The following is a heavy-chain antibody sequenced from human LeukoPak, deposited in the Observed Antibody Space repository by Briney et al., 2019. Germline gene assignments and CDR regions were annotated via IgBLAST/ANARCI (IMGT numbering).Heavy chain of an antibody. D-gene: IGHD3-22*01. V-gene: IGHV6-1*01. CDR3: AKESEDYYEGYYGMDV. CDR2: TYYRSKWHN. J-gene: IGHJ6*02. Sequence: SQTLSLTCAISGDSVSSNSAAWNWIRQSPSRGLEWLGRTYYRSKWHNDYAVSVKSRITINPDTSKNQFSLQLNSVTPEDTAVYYCAKESEDYYEGYYGMDVWGQGTTVTVSS. CDR1: GDSVSSNSAA.